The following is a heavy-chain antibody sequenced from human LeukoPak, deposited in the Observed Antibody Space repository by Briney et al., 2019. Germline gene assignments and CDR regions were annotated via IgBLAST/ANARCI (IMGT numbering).Heavy chain of an antibody. D-gene: IGHD1-26*01. Sequence: ASVKVSFKSSVYTFTIYGISWVRQAPGQGREWMGWISAYNGNTNYAQKLQGRVTMTTDTSTSTAYMELRSLRSDDTAVYYCARDVAWVSGSYRHFDYWGQGTLVTVSS. CDR3: ARDVAWVSGSYRHFDY. CDR1: VYTFTIYG. CDR2: ISAYNGNT. J-gene: IGHJ4*02. V-gene: IGHV1-18*01.